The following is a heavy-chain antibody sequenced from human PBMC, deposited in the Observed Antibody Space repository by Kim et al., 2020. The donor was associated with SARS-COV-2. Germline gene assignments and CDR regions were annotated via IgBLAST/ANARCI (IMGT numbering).Heavy chain of an antibody. V-gene: IGHV3-23*01. CDR3: ATKSLRIAVAAYAFCY. J-gene: IGHJ4*02. D-gene: IGHD6-19*01. Sequence: GGSLRLSCAASGFTFSSYAMSWVRQAPGKGLEWVSAISGSGGSTYYADSVKGRFTISRDNSKNTLYLQMNSLRAEDTAVYYCATKSLRIAVAAYAFCYWGQGTLVTVSS. CDR1: GFTFSSYA. CDR2: ISGSGGST.